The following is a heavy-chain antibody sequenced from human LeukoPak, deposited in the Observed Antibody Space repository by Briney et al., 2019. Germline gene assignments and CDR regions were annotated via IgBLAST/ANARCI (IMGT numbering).Heavy chain of an antibody. Sequence: SETLSLTCTVSGDSISSSSSYWSWIRQPPGKGLEWIGYIYYSGSTNYNPSLKSRVTISVDTSKNQFSLKLSSVTAAAPAVYYCARVRSYSVAGTSPAFDIWGQGTMVTVSS. V-gene: IGHV4-61*01. CDR2: IYYSGST. D-gene: IGHD6-19*01. CDR3: ARVRSYSVAGTSPAFDI. J-gene: IGHJ3*02. CDR1: GDSISSSSSY.